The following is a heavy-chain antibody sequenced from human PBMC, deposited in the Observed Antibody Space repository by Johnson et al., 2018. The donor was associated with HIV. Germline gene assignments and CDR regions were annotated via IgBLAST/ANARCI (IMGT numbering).Heavy chain of an antibody. CDR1: GFTFSSYD. CDR2: IGTAGDT. Sequence: VQLVESGGGLVQPGGSLRLSCAASGFTFSSYDMHWVRQATGKGLEWVSAIGTAGDTYYPGSVKGRFTISRDNSKNKLYLQMNSLRAEDTAVYFCARAASQQQLKVPFDIWGQGTMVTVSS. J-gene: IGHJ3*02. CDR3: ARAASQQQLKVPFDI. D-gene: IGHD6-13*01. V-gene: IGHV3-13*01.